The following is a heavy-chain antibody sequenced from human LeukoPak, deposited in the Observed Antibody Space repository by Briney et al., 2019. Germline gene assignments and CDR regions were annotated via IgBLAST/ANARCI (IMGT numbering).Heavy chain of an antibody. D-gene: IGHD3-10*01. Sequence: GGSLTLSCAACGLTCSNYEMNWLRQAQGKGLEGLSYISGSGGNTKYTDSVKGRFTISRDNAENSLYLQMNSLRAEDTAVYYCARGVTSRGHAGDFDYWGQGALVTVSS. CDR2: ISGSGGNT. J-gene: IGHJ4*02. CDR3: ARGVTSRGHAGDFDY. V-gene: IGHV3-48*03. CDR1: GLTCSNYE.